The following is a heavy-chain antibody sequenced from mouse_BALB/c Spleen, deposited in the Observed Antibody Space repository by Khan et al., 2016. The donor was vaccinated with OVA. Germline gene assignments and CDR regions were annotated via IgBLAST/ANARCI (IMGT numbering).Heavy chain of an antibody. J-gene: IGHJ4*01. V-gene: IGHV1S41*01. D-gene: IGHD1-1*01. CDR1: GYTFTSYW. Sequence: DLVKPGASVRLSCKASGYTFTSYWINWIKQRPGQGLEWIGRIAPGSGSDYYNDMFKGKATLSIDTSSRTAYIQVRSLSSEDSAVYFCARSNYYGSGLYAMDYWGQGTSVTVSS. CDR2: IAPGSGSD. CDR3: ARSNYYGSGLYAMDY.